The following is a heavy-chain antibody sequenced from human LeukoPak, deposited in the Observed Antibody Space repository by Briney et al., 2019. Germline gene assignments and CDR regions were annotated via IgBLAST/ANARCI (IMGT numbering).Heavy chain of an antibody. Sequence: GGSLRLSCAASGFSFISYGMHWVRQAPGKGLEWVGVISDDGRSKDYADSVKGRFTISRDNSKDTLYLQMNSLRAEDTAVYYCAKRPSDYGDYVSYFDYWGQGTLVTVSS. J-gene: IGHJ4*02. CDR2: ISDDGRSK. CDR1: GFSFISYG. D-gene: IGHD4-17*01. V-gene: IGHV3-30*18. CDR3: AKRPSDYGDYVSYFDY.